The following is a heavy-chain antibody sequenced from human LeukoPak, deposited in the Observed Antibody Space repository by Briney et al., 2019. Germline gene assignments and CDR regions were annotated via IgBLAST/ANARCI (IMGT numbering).Heavy chain of an antibody. J-gene: IGHJ4*02. CDR1: GFTFSTYA. Sequence: GGSLTLSCAASGFTFSTYAMHWVRQAPGKGLEYVSAISSSGGSTFYANSVKGRFTISRDNLKNTLYLQMGSLRAEDMALYYCVRGAPGYSSGWLDYWGQGTLVTVSS. D-gene: IGHD6-19*01. CDR3: VRGAPGYSSGWLDY. CDR2: ISSSGGST. V-gene: IGHV3-64*01.